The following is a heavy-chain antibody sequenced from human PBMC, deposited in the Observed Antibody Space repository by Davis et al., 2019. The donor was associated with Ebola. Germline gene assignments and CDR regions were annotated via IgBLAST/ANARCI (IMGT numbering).Heavy chain of an antibody. CDR2: IRSKAKSYAT. V-gene: IGHV3-73*01. CDR1: GFTFSGSA. Sequence: GESLKISCAASGFTFSGSAMHWVRQASGKGLEWVGRIRSKAKSYATAYAASVKGRFTISRDDSKNTAYLQMNSLKTEDTAVYYCTSDIVVVPAARPRDYWGQGTLVTVSS. CDR3: TSDIVVVPAARPRDY. D-gene: IGHD2-2*01. J-gene: IGHJ4*02.